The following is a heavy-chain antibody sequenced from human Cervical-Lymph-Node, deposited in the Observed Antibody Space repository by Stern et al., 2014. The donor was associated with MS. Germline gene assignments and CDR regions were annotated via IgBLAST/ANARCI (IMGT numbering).Heavy chain of an antibody. CDR3: ARLEVPTSPGFHYYYYAMDV. Sequence: QITLKESGPALVRPTQTLTLTCTFSGFSLNTPGMCVTWIRQPPGKALEWLARIDWDDVKYYSTSLKTRLTVSKDTSKNQVVLRMTNMDPVDTATYYCARLEVPTSPGFHYYYYAMDVWGQGTTVTVSS. CDR2: IDWDDVK. CDR1: GFSLNTPGMC. V-gene: IGHV2-70*15. J-gene: IGHJ6*02. D-gene: IGHD2-2*01.